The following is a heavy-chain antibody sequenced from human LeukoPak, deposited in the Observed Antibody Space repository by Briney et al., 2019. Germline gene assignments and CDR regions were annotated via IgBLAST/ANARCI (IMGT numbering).Heavy chain of an antibody. CDR3: ARDYTIFGVARGAFDI. Sequence: ASVKVSCKASGCTFTSYGISWVRQAPGQGLEWMGWISAYNGNTNYAQKLQGRVTMTTDTSTSTAYMELRSLRSDDTAVYYCARDYTIFGVARGAFDIWGQGTMVTVSS. D-gene: IGHD3-3*01. J-gene: IGHJ3*02. CDR1: GCTFTSYG. CDR2: ISAYNGNT. V-gene: IGHV1-18*01.